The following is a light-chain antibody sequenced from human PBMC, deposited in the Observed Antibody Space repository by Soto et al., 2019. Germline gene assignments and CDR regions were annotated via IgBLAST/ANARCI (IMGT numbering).Light chain of an antibody. CDR2: AAS. CDR1: QSISSY. Sequence: DIQMTQSTSSLSASVGDRVTITCRASQSISSYLNWYQQKQGKAPYLLIYAASSLESGVPSRFSGSRAGTQFTLPISSLQPEDFATYYCHQSYSTPLLTYGGGTKVEIK. V-gene: IGKV1-39*01. J-gene: IGKJ4*02. CDR3: HQSYSTPLLT.